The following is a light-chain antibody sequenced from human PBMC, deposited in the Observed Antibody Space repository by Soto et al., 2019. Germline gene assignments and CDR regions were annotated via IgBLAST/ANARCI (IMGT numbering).Light chain of an antibody. CDR3: AAWDDSLKGYV. CDR1: SSNIGTNT. V-gene: IGLV1-44*01. J-gene: IGLJ1*01. Sequence: QSVLTQPPSASGAPGQRVSISCSGSSSNIGTNTVNWYQRVPGTAPKLLMYSFNERPSGVPDRFSGSRSGTSASLAIRGLQFEDEGDYYCAAWDDSLKGYVFGTGTKVTV. CDR2: SFN.